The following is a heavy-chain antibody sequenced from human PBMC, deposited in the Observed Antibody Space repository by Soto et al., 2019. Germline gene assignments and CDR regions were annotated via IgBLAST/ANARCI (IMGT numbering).Heavy chain of an antibody. J-gene: IGHJ5*02. Sequence: PSETLSLTCTVSGGSISSDGYYWSWIRQHPGKGLEWIGYIYYSGSTYYNPSLKSRVTISVDTSKNQFSLKLSSVTAADTAVYYCARGASSIAAAGTSSGGWFDPWGQGTLVTASS. CDR3: ARGASSIAAAGTSSGGWFDP. V-gene: IGHV4-31*03. CDR2: IYYSGST. CDR1: GGSISSDGYY. D-gene: IGHD6-13*01.